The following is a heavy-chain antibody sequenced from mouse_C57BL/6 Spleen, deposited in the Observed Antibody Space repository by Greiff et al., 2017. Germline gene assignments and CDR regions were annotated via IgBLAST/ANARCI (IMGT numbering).Heavy chain of an antibody. CDR1: GYTFTDHT. V-gene: IGHV1-78*01. CDR2: IYPRDGST. D-gene: IGHD1-1*01. CDR3: ARSDYYGSSYWYFDV. Sequence: VQRVESDAELVKPGASVKISCKVSGYTFTDHTIHWMKQRPEQGLEWIGYIYPRDGSTKYNEKFKGKATLTADKSSSTAYMQLNSLTSEDSAVYFCARSDYYGSSYWYFDVWGTGTTVTVSS. J-gene: IGHJ1*03.